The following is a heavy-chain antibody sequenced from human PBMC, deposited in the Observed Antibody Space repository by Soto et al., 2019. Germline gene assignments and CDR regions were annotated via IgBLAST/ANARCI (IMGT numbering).Heavy chain of an antibody. CDR2: VGDSDDIT. Sequence: EVQLLESGGGLVQPGGSLSLSCAAAGFTFPTYAMGWIRQAPGKGLGWVSPVGDSDDITYYADSVKGRFTISRDNSKNTVYLQMNSLRDEDTAVYYCTRSGWVYWGQGTLVTVSS. CDR1: GFTFPTYA. V-gene: IGHV3-23*01. CDR3: TRSGWVY. D-gene: IGHD6-19*01. J-gene: IGHJ4*02.